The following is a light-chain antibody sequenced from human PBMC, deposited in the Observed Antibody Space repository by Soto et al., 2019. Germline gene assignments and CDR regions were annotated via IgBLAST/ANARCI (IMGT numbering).Light chain of an antibody. CDR1: QSVSSY. V-gene: IGKV3-11*01. J-gene: IGKJ1*01. Sequence: EIVLTQSPATLSLSPGERATLSCRASQSVSSYLAWYQQKPGQAPRLLIYYASNRATGIPARFSGSGSGTDFTLTISSLEPEDFAVYYAQQRSNWPATFGQGTKVEIK. CDR2: YAS. CDR3: QQRSNWPAT.